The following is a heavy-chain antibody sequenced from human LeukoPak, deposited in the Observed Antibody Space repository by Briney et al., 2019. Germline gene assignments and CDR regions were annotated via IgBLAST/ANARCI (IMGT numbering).Heavy chain of an antibody. CDR3: AGALVVAYFDL. V-gene: IGHV3-11*01. D-gene: IGHD3-22*01. CDR1: GFTFSDYY. J-gene: IGHJ2*01. CDR2: ISSSGSTI. Sequence: GGSLRLSCAASGFTFSDYYMSWIRQAPGKGLEWFSYISSSGSTIYYADSVKGRFTISRDNAKNSLYLQMNSLRAEDTAVYYCAGALVVAYFDLWGRGTLVTVSS.